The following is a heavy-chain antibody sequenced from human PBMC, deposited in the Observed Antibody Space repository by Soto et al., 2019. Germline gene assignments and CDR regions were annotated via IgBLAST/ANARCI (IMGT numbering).Heavy chain of an antibody. CDR2: ISYDGSNK. D-gene: IGHD6-19*01. V-gene: IGHV3-30-3*01. CDR3: ARDPNSSGYYFDY. J-gene: IGHJ4*02. CDR1: GFIFNSYT. Sequence: QVQLVESGGGVVQPGRSLRLSCAASGFIFNSYTMHWVRPAPGKGLEWVAVISYDGSNKYYADSVKGRFTISRDNSKNTLYLHMNSLRAEDTAVYYCARDPNSSGYYFDYWGQGTLVTVSS.